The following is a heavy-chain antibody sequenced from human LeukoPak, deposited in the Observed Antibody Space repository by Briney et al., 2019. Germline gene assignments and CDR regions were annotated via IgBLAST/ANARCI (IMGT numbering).Heavy chain of an antibody. CDR2: ISGSGGST. D-gene: IGHD3-22*01. Sequence: GGSLRLSCAASGFTFSSYAMSWVRQAPGKGLEWGSAISGSGGSTYYANSVKGRFTISRDNSKNTLYLQMNSLRAEDTAVYYCARNYYDSSGYYTPQYYFDYWGQGTLVTVSS. J-gene: IGHJ4*02. CDR3: ARNYYDSSGYYTPQYYFDY. CDR1: GFTFSSYA. V-gene: IGHV3-23*01.